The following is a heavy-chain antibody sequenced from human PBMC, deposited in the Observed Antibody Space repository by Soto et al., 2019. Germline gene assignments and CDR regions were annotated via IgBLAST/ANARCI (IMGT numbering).Heavy chain of an antibody. CDR1: GFTFKDAW. Sequence: EVQLVESGGGLVKPGGSLRLSCAASGFTFKDAWMSWVRQAPGKGLEWVGHIKSTDTGGTTDYAAPVKGRFSISKDDSEDTLYLQMNSVKTEGTARYFCTWHMDIWGQGTSVIVSS. CDR3: TWHMDI. V-gene: IGHV3-15*01. CDR2: IKSTDTGGTT. J-gene: IGHJ6*02.